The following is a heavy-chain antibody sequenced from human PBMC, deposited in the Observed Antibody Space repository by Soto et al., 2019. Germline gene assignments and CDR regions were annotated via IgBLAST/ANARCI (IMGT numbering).Heavy chain of an antibody. CDR1: GGSISSSSYY. V-gene: IGHV4-39*01. CDR2: IYYSGST. Sequence: TSETLSRTGTVSGGSISSSSYYWGWIRQPPGKGLEWNGSIYYSGSTYYNPSLKSRVTISVDTSKNQFSLKLSSVTAADTAVYYCAKPEYCGGDCSSGMDVWGQGTTVTVSS. D-gene: IGHD2-21*02. J-gene: IGHJ6*02. CDR3: AKPEYCGGDCSSGMDV.